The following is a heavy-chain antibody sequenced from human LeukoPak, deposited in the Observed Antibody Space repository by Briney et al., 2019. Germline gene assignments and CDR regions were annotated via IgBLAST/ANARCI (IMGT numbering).Heavy chain of an antibody. CDR3: ARDLLVRGNL. CDR1: GFKFSDFV. V-gene: IGHV3-21*01. Sequence: GGSLRLSCVASGFKFSDFVMHWVRQAPGKGLEWVSSISSGSSYIYYADSVKGRFTISRDNAKNSLYLQMNSLRAEDTAVYYCARDLLVRGNLWGQGTLVTVSS. CDR2: ISSGSSYI. J-gene: IGHJ5*02. D-gene: IGHD3-10*01.